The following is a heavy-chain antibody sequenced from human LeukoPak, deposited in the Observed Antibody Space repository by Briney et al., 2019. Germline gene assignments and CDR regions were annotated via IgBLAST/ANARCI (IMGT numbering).Heavy chain of an antibody. CDR2: IYYSRRT. Sequence: SETLSLTCTVSGGSISSGDYYWNWIRQPPGKGLEWIGYIYYSRRTSYSPSLKSRLTISVDTSKNQFSLKLSSVTAADTAVYYCARDGYNSGYFDYWGQGTLVTVSS. J-gene: IGHJ4*02. D-gene: IGHD5-24*01. CDR1: GGSISSGDYY. CDR3: ARDGYNSGYFDY. V-gene: IGHV4-30-4*01.